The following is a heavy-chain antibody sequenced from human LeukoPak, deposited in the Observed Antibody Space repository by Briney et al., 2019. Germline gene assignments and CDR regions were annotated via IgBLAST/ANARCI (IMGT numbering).Heavy chain of an antibody. Sequence: PSETLSLTCTVSGGSISSYYWSWIRQPPGKGLEWTGYIYYSGSTNYNPSLKSRVTISVDTSKNQFSLKLSSVTAADTAVYYCARHRGYSSGSYYFDYWGQGTLVTVSS. CDR3: ARHRGYSSGSYYFDY. CDR1: GGSISSYY. V-gene: IGHV4-59*08. D-gene: IGHD6-19*01. J-gene: IGHJ4*02. CDR2: IYYSGST.